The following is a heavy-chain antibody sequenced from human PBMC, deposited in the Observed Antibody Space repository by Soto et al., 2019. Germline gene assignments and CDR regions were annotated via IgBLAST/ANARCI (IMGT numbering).Heavy chain of an antibody. CDR3: ARIAAAGTRWFDP. Sequence: GGSLRLSCAASGFTFSSYGMHWVRQAPGKGLEWVAVISYDGSNKYYADSVKGRFTISRDNSKNTLYLQMNSLRAEDTAVYYCARIAAAGTRWFDPWGQGTLVTVSS. CDR2: ISYDGSNK. D-gene: IGHD6-13*01. V-gene: IGHV3-30*03. CDR1: GFTFSSYG. J-gene: IGHJ5*02.